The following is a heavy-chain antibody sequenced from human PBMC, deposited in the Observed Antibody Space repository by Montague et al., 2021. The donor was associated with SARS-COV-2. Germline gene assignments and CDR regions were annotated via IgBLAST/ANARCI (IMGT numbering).Heavy chain of an antibody. CDR1: GYTLTSYD. CDR2: MNPNSGNT. Sequence: SVKVSCKASGYTLTSYDINWVRQATGQGFKWMGWMNPNSGNTGYAQRFQGRVTMTRNTSISTAYMELSSLRSEDTAVYYCARGRITMVRGVIIDNLFDYWGQGTLVTVSS. D-gene: IGHD3-10*01. J-gene: IGHJ4*02. CDR3: ARGRITMVRGVIIDNLFDY. V-gene: IGHV1-8*01.